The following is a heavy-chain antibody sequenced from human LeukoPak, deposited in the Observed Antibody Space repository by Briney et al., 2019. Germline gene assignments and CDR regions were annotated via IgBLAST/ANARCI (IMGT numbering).Heavy chain of an antibody. CDR1: GGSISSSNW. CDR2: IYHSGST. V-gene: IGHV4-4*02. J-gene: IGHJ4*02. CDR3: ARDPGYYYGSGSYNDY. Sequence: SETLSLTCAVSGGSISSSNWWSWVRQPPGKGLEWIGEIYHSGSTNYNPSLKSRVTISVDKSKNQFSLKLSSVTAADTAVYYCARDPGYYYGSGSYNDYWGQGTLVTVSS. D-gene: IGHD3-10*01.